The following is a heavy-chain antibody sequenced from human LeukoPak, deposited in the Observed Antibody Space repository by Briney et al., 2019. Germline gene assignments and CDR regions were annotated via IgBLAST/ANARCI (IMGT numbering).Heavy chain of an antibody. CDR1: GFTFSSYS. CDR2: ISSSSSYI. Sequence: GGSLRLSCAASGFTFSSYSMNWVRQAPGKGLEWVSSISSSSSYIYYADSVKGRFTISRDNAKNPLYLQMNSLRAEDTAVYYCARDWGELFGSDYWGQGTLVTVSS. J-gene: IGHJ4*02. D-gene: IGHD1-26*01. CDR3: ARDWGELFGSDY. V-gene: IGHV3-21*01.